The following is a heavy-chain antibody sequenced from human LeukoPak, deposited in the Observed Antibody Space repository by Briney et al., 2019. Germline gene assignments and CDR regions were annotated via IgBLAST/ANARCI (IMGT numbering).Heavy chain of an antibody. CDR1: GGSISSGDYY. CDR3: ARDLSNGLTYSPFDY. J-gene: IGHJ4*02. V-gene: IGHV4-30-4*01. Sequence: PSQTLSLTCTVSGGSISSGDYYWSWIRQPPGKGLEWIGYIYYSGSTYYNPSLKSRVTISVDTSKNQFSLKLSSVTAADTAVYYCARDLSNGLTYSPFDYWGQGTLVTVSS. CDR2: IYYSGST. D-gene: IGHD2-8*01.